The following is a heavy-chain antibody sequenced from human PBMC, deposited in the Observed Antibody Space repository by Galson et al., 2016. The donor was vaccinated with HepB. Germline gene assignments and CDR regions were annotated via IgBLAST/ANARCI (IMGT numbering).Heavy chain of an antibody. CDR1: GGSIIINSYH. V-gene: IGHV4-39*01. Sequence: SETLSLTCTVSGGSIIINSYHWGWIRQAPGKGLDWIGSIHHSGTTYYNPSLKGRVTISVDTSNNQFTLKVTSVTAADTSVYYCARHPRVLGNWYYFDYWGQGKLVTVSS. CDR3: ARHPRVLGNWYYFDY. J-gene: IGHJ4*02. CDR2: IHHSGTT. D-gene: IGHD1-1*01.